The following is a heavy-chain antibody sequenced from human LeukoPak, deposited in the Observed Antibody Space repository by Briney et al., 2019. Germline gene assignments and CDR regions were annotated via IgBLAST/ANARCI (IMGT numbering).Heavy chain of an antibody. CDR3: AVGGVYLRGGAEAFDI. V-gene: IGHV4-4*02. J-gene: IGHJ3*02. CDR1: GGSISSSNW. D-gene: IGHD3-10*01. CDR2: IYNSGST. Sequence: PSETLSLTCAVSGGSISSSNWWCWVRQPPGKGLEWIGEIYNSGSTNYNPTLKSRVTISVDKSKNQFSLKLSSVTAADTAVYYCAVGGVYLRGGAEAFDIWGQGTMVTVSS.